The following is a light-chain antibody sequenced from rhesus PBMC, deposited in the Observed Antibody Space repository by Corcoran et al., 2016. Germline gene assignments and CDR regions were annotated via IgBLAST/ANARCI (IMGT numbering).Light chain of an antibody. Sequence: DIQMTQSPSSLSASVGDTVTITCRASQGISSWLAWYQQKPGKAPKLLIYKASSLQSGVPSRFSGSGSETDFTLTISSLQSEDFATYYCQQYSSRPWTFDQGTKVEIK. CDR3: QQYSSRPWT. CDR2: KAS. V-gene: IGKV1-22*01. CDR1: QGISSW. J-gene: IGKJ1*01.